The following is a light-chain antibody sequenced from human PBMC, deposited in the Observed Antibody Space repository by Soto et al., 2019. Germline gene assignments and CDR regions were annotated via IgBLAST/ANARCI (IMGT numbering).Light chain of an antibody. CDR3: QVWDNNYDHYV. Sequence: SYELTQPPSVSVAPGQTARITCGGNNIGGKSLHWYQQKPGQAPVLVVYDDGDRSSGIPERFSGSNSGNTATLTISRVEAGDEADYYCQVWDNNYDHYVFGTGTKVTVL. CDR2: DDG. V-gene: IGLV3-21*02. CDR1: NIGGKS. J-gene: IGLJ1*01.